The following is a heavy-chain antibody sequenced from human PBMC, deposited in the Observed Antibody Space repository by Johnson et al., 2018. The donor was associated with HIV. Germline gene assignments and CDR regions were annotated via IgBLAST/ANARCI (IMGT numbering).Heavy chain of an antibody. V-gene: IGHV3-49*04. CDR3: TRDRYCTNRVCYRPVAFDI. CDR1: GFTFGDYA. Sequence: VQLVESGGGLVQPGRSLRLSCTASGFTFGDYAMSWVRQAPGKGLEWVGFIRSKAYGGTTEYAASVKGRFTISRDDSKSIAYLQMNSLKTEDTAVYYCTRDRYCTNRVCYRPVAFDIWGQGTMVTVSS. CDR2: IRSKAYGGTT. D-gene: IGHD2-8*01. J-gene: IGHJ3*02.